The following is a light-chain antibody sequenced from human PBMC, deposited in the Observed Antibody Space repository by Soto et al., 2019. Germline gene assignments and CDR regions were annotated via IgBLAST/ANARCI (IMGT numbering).Light chain of an antibody. V-gene: IGKV3-20*01. Sequence: EIVLTQSPGTLSLSPGERATLSCRASQSVSSSYLAWYQQKPGQAPRLLIYGASSRATGIPDRFSGSGSGTDVTLTISRLEPDDFAVYYWQQYGSSRTFGQGTMVEIK. CDR1: QSVSSSY. CDR3: QQYGSSRT. J-gene: IGKJ1*01. CDR2: GAS.